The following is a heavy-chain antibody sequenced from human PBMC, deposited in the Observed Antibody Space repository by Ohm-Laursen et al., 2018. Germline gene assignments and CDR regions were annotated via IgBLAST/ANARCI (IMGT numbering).Heavy chain of an antibody. CDR3: AKDKSPYCSGGSCRGDAYFDY. Sequence: SLRLSCSAAGFTFDDYAMHWVRQAPGKGLEWVSGVSWNSATIGYADSVKGRFLISRDNAKNSLYLQMNSLRAEDTALYYCAKDKSPYCSGGSCRGDAYFDYWGQGTLVTGSS. CDR1: GFTFDDYA. V-gene: IGHV3-9*01. D-gene: IGHD2-15*01. CDR2: VSWNSATI. J-gene: IGHJ4*02.